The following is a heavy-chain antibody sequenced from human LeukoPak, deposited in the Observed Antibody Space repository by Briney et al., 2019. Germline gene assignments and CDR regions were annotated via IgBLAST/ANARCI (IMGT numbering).Heavy chain of an antibody. CDR2: ISFDGSNK. J-gene: IGHJ6*03. D-gene: IGHD3/OR15-3a*01. CDR1: GFTFSSYG. Sequence: SGGSLRLSCAASGFTFSSYGMHWVRQAPGKGLEWVAVISFDGSNKYYADSVKGRFTISRDNSKNTLYLQMNSLRAEGTAVYYCAKDLDGHYYYYYMDVWGKGTTVTVSS. V-gene: IGHV3-30*18. CDR3: AKDLDGHYYYYYMDV.